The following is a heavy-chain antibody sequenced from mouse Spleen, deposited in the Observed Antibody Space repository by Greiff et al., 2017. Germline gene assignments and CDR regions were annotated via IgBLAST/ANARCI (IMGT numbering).Heavy chain of an antibody. J-gene: IGHJ2*01. CDR3: ANYDDDVDY. V-gene: IGHV1-69*01. Sequence: QVQLQQSGAELVMPGASVKLSCKASGYTFTSYWMHWVKQRPGQGLEWIGEIDPSDSYTNYNQKFKGKATLTVDKSSSTAYMQLSSLTSEDSAVYYCANYDDDVDYWGQGTTLTVSS. D-gene: IGHD2-4*01. CDR2: IDPSDSYT. CDR1: GYTFTSYW.